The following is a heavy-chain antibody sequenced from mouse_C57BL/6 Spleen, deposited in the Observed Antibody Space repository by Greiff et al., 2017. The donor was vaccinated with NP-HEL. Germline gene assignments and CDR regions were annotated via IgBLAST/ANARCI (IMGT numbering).Heavy chain of an antibody. Sequence: EVQGVESGPELVKPGASVKISCKASGYTFTDYYMNWVKQSHGKSLEWIGDINPNNGGTSYNQKFKGKATLTVDKSSSTAYMELRSLTSEDSAVYYCARKAYYGYDLAWFAYWGQGTLVTVSA. D-gene: IGHD2-9*01. V-gene: IGHV1-26*01. J-gene: IGHJ3*01. CDR2: INPNNGGT. CDR3: ARKAYYGYDLAWFAY. CDR1: GYTFTDYY.